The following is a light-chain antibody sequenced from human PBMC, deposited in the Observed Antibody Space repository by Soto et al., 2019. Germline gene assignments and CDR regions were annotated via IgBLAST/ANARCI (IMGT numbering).Light chain of an antibody. CDR3: SSYAGNNNLL. CDR2: EVR. V-gene: IGLV2-8*01. J-gene: IGLJ2*01. CDR1: SSDVGGYNY. Sequence: QSALTQPASVSGSPGQSITISCTGTSSDVGGYNYVSWYQQHPGKAPKLMIYEVRERPSGVPDRFSGSKSGNTASLTGSGLQAEDEADYCCSSYAGNNNLLFGGGTKLTVL.